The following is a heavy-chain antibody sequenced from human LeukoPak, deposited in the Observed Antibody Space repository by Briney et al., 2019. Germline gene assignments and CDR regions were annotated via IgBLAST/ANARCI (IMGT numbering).Heavy chain of an antibody. Sequence: PGGSLRLSCAASGFTFSSYGVHWVRQAPGKGLEWVAVISYDGSNKYYADSVKGRFTISRDNSKNTLYLQMNSLRAEDTAVYYRAKLWDYYGSGSYYNLYYFDYWGQGTLVTVSS. CDR1: GFTFSSYG. J-gene: IGHJ4*02. CDR2: ISYDGSNK. V-gene: IGHV3-30*18. D-gene: IGHD3-10*01. CDR3: AKLWDYYGSGSYYNLYYFDY.